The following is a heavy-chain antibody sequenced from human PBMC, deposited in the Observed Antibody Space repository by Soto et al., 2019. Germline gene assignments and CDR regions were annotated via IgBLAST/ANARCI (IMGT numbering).Heavy chain of an antibody. Sequence: ASVKVSCKVSGYTITEFSMHWVRQAHGKGLEWMGGFDPEDGETIYAQKFQGRVTMTEDTSTDTAYMELSSLRSEDTAVYYCATMGPKGRYDYWGQGTLVTVSS. CDR2: FDPEDGET. J-gene: IGHJ4*02. CDR3: ATMGPKGRYDY. V-gene: IGHV1-24*01. CDR1: GYTITEFS. D-gene: IGHD3-16*01.